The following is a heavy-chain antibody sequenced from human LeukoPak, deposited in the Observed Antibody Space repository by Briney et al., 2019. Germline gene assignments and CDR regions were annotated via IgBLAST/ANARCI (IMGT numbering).Heavy chain of an antibody. Sequence: SETLSLTCTVSSGSISSGGYYWSWIRQPPGKALEWIGYIYYSGSTKYNPSLKSRVTISVDTSKNQISLRLSSVTAADTAVYYCARDVLAYCGADCYSGYFDYWGQGTLVTVSS. D-gene: IGHD2-21*02. CDR2: IYYSGST. J-gene: IGHJ4*02. V-gene: IGHV4-61*08. CDR3: ARDVLAYCGADCYSGYFDY. CDR1: SGSISSGGYY.